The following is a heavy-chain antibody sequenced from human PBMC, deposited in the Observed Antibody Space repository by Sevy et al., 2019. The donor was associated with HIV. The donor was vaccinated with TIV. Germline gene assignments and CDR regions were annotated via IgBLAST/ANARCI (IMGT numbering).Heavy chain of an antibody. D-gene: IGHD3-22*01. CDR2: IKSKIDGETK. CDR3: ATAPGYYDSAPFDY. V-gene: IGHV3-15*01. J-gene: IGHJ4*02. Sequence: GGSLRLSCAVSGFTFNNAWMNWVRQAPGTGLQWVGLIKSKIDGETKVYAAPAKGRFTISRDDSKNTLFLPTNSLKIEDTAVYYCATAPGYYDSAPFDYWGPGTLVTVSS. CDR1: GFTFNNAW.